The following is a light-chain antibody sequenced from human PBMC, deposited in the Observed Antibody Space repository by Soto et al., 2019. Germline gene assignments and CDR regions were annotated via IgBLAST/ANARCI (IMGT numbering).Light chain of an antibody. CDR3: QQYGSSPPWT. V-gene: IGKV3-20*01. CDR2: GAS. J-gene: IGKJ2*02. Sequence: EIVLTQSPGTLSLSPGERATLSCRASQSVSSSYLAWYQQKPGQAPRLLIYGASSRATGIPDRFSGSGSGTDFTLTISRLEPEDFAVYYCQQYGSSPPWTFGQGTQLEMK. CDR1: QSVSSSY.